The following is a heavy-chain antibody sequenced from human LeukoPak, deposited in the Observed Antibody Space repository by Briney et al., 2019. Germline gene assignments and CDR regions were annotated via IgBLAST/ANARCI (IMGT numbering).Heavy chain of an antibody. CDR2: IYYSGST. CDR1: GGSISSYY. CDR3: ARGLITFGGVIVPPDY. V-gene: IGHV4-59*01. J-gene: IGHJ4*02. Sequence: SETLSLTCTVSGGSISSYYWSWIRQPPGKGLEWIGYIYYSGSTNYNPSLKSRVTISVDTSKNQFSLKLSSVTAADTAVYYGARGLITFGGVIVPPDYWGQGTLVTVSS. D-gene: IGHD3-16*02.